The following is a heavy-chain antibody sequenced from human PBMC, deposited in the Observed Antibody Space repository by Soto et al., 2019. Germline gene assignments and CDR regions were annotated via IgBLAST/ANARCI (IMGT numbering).Heavy chain of an antibody. J-gene: IGHJ4*02. V-gene: IGHV4-4*02. CDR3: ARSLWFGEGYFDY. D-gene: IGHD3-10*01. Sequence: SETLSLTCAVSGGSISNDNWWSWVRQPPGKGLEWIGEIYHSGSTNYNPSLKSRVTISLDKSKNQFSLKLSSMTAADTAVYYCARSLWFGEGYFDYWGQGTLVTAPQ. CDR2: IYHSGST. CDR1: GGSISNDNW.